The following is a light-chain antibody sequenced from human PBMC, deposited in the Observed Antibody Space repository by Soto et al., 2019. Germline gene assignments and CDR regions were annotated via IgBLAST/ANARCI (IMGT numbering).Light chain of an antibody. CDR3: MQALQTPLT. CDR2: LGS. V-gene: IGKV2-28*01. CDR1: QSLLHSNGYNY. J-gene: IGKJ4*02. Sequence: DIVMTQSPISLPVTPGEPASISCRSSQSLLHSNGYNYLDWYLQKPGQSPQLMNYLGSNRASGVPDRFSGSGSGTDFTLKISRVEAEDVGVYYCMQALQTPLTVGGGTKVEIK.